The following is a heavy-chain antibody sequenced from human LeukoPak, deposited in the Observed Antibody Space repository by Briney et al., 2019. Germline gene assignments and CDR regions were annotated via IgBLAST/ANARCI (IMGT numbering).Heavy chain of an antibody. D-gene: IGHD3-16*01. CDR1: GGTLSNSG. Sequence: ASVKVSCKPSGGTLSNSGFSWVRQAPGQGLEWMGRIVPILGIPNYAQKFQGRVTITADKSTNTAYMELSSLRSDDTAMYYCARVFTDHAFDIWGQGTMVTVS. CDR3: ARVFTDHAFDI. CDR2: IVPILGIP. J-gene: IGHJ3*02. V-gene: IGHV1-69*04.